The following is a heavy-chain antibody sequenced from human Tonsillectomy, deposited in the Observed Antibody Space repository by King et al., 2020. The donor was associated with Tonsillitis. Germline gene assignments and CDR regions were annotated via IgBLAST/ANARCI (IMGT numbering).Heavy chain of an antibody. D-gene: IGHD3-3*01. Sequence: QLVQSGAEVKKPGASVKVSCKTSGYTFSNYGITWVRQAPGQGLEWMGWISVYNGYTNYVQNLQGRVTMTADTSTSTAYMELRSLRSDDTAVYYCARYYDFWSGYYNWLDPWGQGTLVTVSS. CDR2: ISVYNGYT. CDR1: GYTFSNYG. CDR3: ARYYDFWSGYYNWLDP. J-gene: IGHJ5*02. V-gene: IGHV1-18*01.